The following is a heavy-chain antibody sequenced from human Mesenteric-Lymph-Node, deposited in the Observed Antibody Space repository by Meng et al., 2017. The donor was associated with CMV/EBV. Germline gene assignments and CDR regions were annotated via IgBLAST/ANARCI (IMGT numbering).Heavy chain of an antibody. Sequence: ESLKISCTVSGGSISSHYWSWIRLPPGKRLEWIGYIYYSGSTYYNPSLKSRVTISVDTSKNQFSLKLTFVTAADTAVYYCARDLYSSSFMDVWGQGTTVTVSS. CDR1: GGSISSHY. D-gene: IGHD6-13*01. CDR2: IYYSGST. J-gene: IGHJ6*02. CDR3: ARDLYSSSFMDV. V-gene: IGHV4-59*11.